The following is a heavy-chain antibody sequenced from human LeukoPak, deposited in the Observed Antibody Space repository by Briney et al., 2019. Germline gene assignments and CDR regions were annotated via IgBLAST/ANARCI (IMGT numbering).Heavy chain of an antibody. J-gene: IGHJ4*02. CDR3: ARPGMWYFDY. CDR1: GYSFTTYY. Sequence: ASVTVSCQTSGYSFTTYYNHWVRQAPGQGLEWMGVIDPSGGSTIYAQKFQGRVTMTRDTSTSVVYMDLSSLRSDDTAVYYCARPGMWYFDYWGQGTLVTVSS. V-gene: IGHV1-46*03. D-gene: IGHD2-21*01. CDR2: IDPSGGST.